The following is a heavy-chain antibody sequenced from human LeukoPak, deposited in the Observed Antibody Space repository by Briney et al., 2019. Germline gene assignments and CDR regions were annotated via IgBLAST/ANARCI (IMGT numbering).Heavy chain of an antibody. D-gene: IGHD2-2*01. J-gene: IGHJ6*02. Sequence: GASVKLCCKASGYTFTSYGISWARQAPGQGLEWMGWTSAYNANTNYAQKLQGRVTITTDTSTSTAYMELRSLRSDDTAVYYCARDGYCSSTSCYVYYYYGMDVWGQGTTVTVSS. CDR3: ARDGYCSSTSCYVYYYYGMDV. CDR2: TSAYNANT. V-gene: IGHV1-18*01. CDR1: GYTFTSYG.